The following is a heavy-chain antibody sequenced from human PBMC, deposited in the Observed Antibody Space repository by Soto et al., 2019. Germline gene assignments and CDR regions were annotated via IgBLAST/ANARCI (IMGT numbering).Heavy chain of an antibody. V-gene: IGHV4-39*01. CDR1: GGSISSSSYY. CDR3: ARQTVVVPFYGMDV. J-gene: IGHJ6*02. CDR2: IYYSGST. D-gene: IGHD2-2*01. Sequence: SETLSLTCTVSGGSISSSSYYWGWIRQPPGKGLEWIGSIYYSGSTYYNPSLKSRVTISVDTSKNQFSLKLSSVTAADTAVYCCARQTVVVPFYGMDVWGQGTTVTVSS.